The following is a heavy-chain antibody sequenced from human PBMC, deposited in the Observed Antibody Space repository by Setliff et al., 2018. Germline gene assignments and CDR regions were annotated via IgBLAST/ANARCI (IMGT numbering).Heavy chain of an antibody. CDR1: GYSFTSYG. CDR3: ARVVYYASGSSLSYGMDV. J-gene: IGHJ6*02. Sequence: GASVKVSCKASGYSFTSYGISWVRQAPGQGLKWMGWISAYNDNKNYAQKFQGRVTMTTDTSTNTVFMELRSLRSDDTDMFYCARVVYYASGSSLSYGMDVWGQGTAVTVSS. D-gene: IGHD3-10*01. V-gene: IGHV1-18*01. CDR2: ISAYNDNK.